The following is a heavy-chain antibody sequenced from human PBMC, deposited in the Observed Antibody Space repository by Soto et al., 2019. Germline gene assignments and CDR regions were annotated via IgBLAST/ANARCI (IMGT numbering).Heavy chain of an antibody. J-gene: IGHJ4*02. CDR3: ARDQHTYYYDSSGTTVDY. CDR2: IWYDGSNK. Sequence: GGSLRLSCAASGFTFSSYGMHWVHQAPGKGLEWVAVIWYDGSNKYYADSVKGRFTISRDNSKNTLYLQMNSLRAEDTAVYYCARDQHTYYYDSSGTTVDYWGQGTLVTVSS. V-gene: IGHV3-33*01. D-gene: IGHD3-22*01. CDR1: GFTFSSYG.